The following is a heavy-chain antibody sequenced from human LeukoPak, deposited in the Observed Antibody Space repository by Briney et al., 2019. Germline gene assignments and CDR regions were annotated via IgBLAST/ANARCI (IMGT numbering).Heavy chain of an antibody. CDR2: MNNRGTS. D-gene: IGHD3-10*01. Sequence: PSQTLSLTCAVSGGSISSGGYSWSWIRQPPGKGLEWIGYMNNRGTSNYNPSLRSRVTISVDTSNNQFSLRLSSVTAADTAVYYCTRIPTHYYGSGSYYGYFDSWGQGTLVTVSS. CDR1: GGSISSGGYS. J-gene: IGHJ4*02. V-gene: IGHV4-30-2*05. CDR3: TRIPTHYYGSGSYYGYFDS.